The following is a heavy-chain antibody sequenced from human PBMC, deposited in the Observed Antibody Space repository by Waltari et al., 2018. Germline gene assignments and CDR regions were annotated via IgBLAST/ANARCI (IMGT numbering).Heavy chain of an antibody. CDR3: AKDERIASRPLAY. V-gene: IGHV3-23*01. CDR2: ISGIGGST. J-gene: IGHJ4*02. D-gene: IGHD6-6*01. Sequence: EVQRLESGVGLVQPGGSLRLSCAASGFTFSSYAMSWVRQAPGKGLEWVSAISGIGGSTYYADSVNGRFTITRDNSKNTLYLQMNILRAEDTAVYYCAKDERIASRPLAYWGQGTLVTVSS. CDR1: GFTFSSYA.